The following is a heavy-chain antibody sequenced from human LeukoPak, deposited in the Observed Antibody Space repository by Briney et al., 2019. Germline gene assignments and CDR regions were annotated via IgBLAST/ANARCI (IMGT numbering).Heavy chain of an antibody. V-gene: IGHV1-46*01. CDR1: GYTFTSYY. Sequence: ASVKVSCKASGYTFTSYYMHWVRQAPGQGLEWMGIINPSGGSTSYAQKFQGRVTMTRDTSTSTVYMELSSLRSEDTAVYYCAREGYYYGSGSPMGWFDPWGQGTLVTVSS. D-gene: IGHD3-10*01. CDR2: INPSGGST. J-gene: IGHJ5*02. CDR3: AREGYYYGSGSPMGWFDP.